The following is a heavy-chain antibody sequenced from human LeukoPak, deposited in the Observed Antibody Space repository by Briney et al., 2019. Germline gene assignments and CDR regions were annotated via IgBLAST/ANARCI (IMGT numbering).Heavy chain of an antibody. CDR2: IYPGDSDT. Sequence: GESLKISCKGSGYIITSYWIGWVRQMPGKGLEWMGIIYPGDSDTRYSPSFQGQVTISADKSISTAYLQWSSLKASDTAMYYCARSSDCGGDCLNWFDPWGQGTLVTVSS. J-gene: IGHJ5*02. V-gene: IGHV5-51*01. CDR1: GYIITSYW. CDR3: ARSSDCGGDCLNWFDP. D-gene: IGHD2-21*02.